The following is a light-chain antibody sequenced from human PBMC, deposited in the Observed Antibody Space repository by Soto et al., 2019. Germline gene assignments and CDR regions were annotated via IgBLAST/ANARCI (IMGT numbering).Light chain of an antibody. J-gene: IGLJ2*01. V-gene: IGLV2-11*01. CDR1: SSDVGDYKY. CDR3: CSYAGSYTFV. Sequence: QSALTQPRSVSGSPGQSVTISCTGTSSDVGDYKYVSWYQQHPGKAPRVMIYDVTKRPSGVPDRFSGSKSGNSASLTISGLQAEDEADYYCCSYAGSYTFVFGGGTKLTVL. CDR2: DVT.